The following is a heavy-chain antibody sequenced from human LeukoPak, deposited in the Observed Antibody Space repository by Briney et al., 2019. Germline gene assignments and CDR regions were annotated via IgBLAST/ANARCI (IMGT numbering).Heavy chain of an antibody. CDR1: GYSISSAYY. V-gene: IGHV4-38-2*01. D-gene: IGHD3-22*01. CDR2: IFHSGGA. Sequence: SETLSLTCAVSGYSISSAYYWGWIRQPPGKGLEWIGIIFHSGGAFYNPSLKSRVTISVDTSQNQFSLKLSSVTAADTAVYYCARNDSSGYFDYWGQGTLVTVSS. J-gene: IGHJ4*02. CDR3: ARNDSSGYFDY.